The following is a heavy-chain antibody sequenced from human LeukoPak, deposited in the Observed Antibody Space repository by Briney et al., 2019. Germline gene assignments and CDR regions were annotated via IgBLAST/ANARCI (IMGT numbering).Heavy chain of an antibody. CDR1: GYTFTSYY. Sequence: ASVKVSCKAAGYTFTSYYMHWVRQAPGQGLEWMGWINPNSGGTNYAQKFQGRVTMTRDTSISTAYMELSRLRSDDTAVYYCARGYYYDSSGYYYYWGQGTLVTVSS. J-gene: IGHJ4*02. CDR3: ARGYYYDSSGYYYY. D-gene: IGHD3-22*01. CDR2: INPNSGGT. V-gene: IGHV1-2*02.